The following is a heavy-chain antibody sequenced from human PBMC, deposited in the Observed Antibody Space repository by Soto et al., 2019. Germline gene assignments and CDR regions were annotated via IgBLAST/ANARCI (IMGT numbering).Heavy chain of an antibody. CDR2: IWYDGSNE. V-gene: IGHV3-33*01. Sequence: GGSLRLSCAASGFSFSTYGMHWVRQAPGKGLEWVAVIWYDGSNEGYADSVKGRFTISRDNSKNTLYLQMNSLRAEDTAVYYCARDARGRTVTTNWFDPWGQGTLVTVSS. CDR1: GFSFSTYG. J-gene: IGHJ5*02. D-gene: IGHD4-17*01. CDR3: ARDARGRTVTTNWFDP.